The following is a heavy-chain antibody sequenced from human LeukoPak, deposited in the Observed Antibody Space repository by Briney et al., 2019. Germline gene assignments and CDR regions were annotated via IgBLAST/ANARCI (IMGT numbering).Heavy chain of an antibody. CDR2: IYPGDSRV. V-gene: IGHV5-51*01. J-gene: IGHJ4*02. CDR3: AIFLRGVFGELLGHFDY. D-gene: IGHD3-10*02. Sequence: GESLKISCQGSAYIFSTYWVGWVRQMPGRGLEWMAVIYPGDSRVRYNPSFQGQVTISADKTISTAYLQLSSLKASDTAMYYCAIFLRGVFGELLGHFDYWGQGTLVTVSS. CDR1: AYIFSTYW.